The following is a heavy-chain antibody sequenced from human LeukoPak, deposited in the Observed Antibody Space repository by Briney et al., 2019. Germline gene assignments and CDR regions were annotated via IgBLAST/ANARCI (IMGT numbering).Heavy chain of an antibody. Sequence: SETLSLTCAVYGGSFSGYYWSWIRQPPGKGLEWIGEISHSGSTNYNPSLKSRVTVSVDTSKNQFSLKLSSVTAADTAVYYCARGSAFDIWGQGTMVTVSS. J-gene: IGHJ3*02. CDR2: ISHSGST. CDR1: GGSFSGYY. CDR3: ARGSAFDI. V-gene: IGHV4-34*01.